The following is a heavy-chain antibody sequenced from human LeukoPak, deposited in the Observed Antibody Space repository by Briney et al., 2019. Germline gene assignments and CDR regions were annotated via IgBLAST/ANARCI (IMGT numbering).Heavy chain of an antibody. Sequence: SVKVSCKASGGTFSSYAISWVRQAPGQGREWMGRIIPIFGTANYAQKFQGRVTITTDESTSTAYMELSSLRSEDTAVYYCARDSDYDISTGNDYWGQGTLVTVSS. J-gene: IGHJ4*02. CDR1: GGTFSSYA. CDR3: ARDSDYDISTGNDY. CDR2: IIPIFGTA. D-gene: IGHD3-9*01. V-gene: IGHV1-69*05.